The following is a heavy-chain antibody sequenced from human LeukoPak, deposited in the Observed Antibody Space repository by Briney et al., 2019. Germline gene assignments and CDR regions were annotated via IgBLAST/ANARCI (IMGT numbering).Heavy chain of an antibody. CDR3: ARDPAGYSGYDTDY. J-gene: IGHJ4*02. Sequence: PGGSLRLSCAASGLTFSSYSMSCVRQAPGKGLEWVSSISRSSSYIYYADSVKGRFTISRDNAKNSLYLQMNSLRAEDTAVYYCARDPAGYSGYDTDYWGQGTLVTVSS. V-gene: IGHV3-21*01. CDR2: ISRSSSYI. D-gene: IGHD5-12*01. CDR1: GLTFSSYS.